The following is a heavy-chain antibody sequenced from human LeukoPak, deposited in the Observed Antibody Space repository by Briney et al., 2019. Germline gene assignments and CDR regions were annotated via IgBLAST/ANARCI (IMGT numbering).Heavy chain of an antibody. J-gene: IGHJ4*02. V-gene: IGHV1-8*01. D-gene: IGHD3-3*01. CDR1: GGTFSSYA. CDR3: ARGDWSAFDY. CDR2: MNPNSGNT. Sequence: ASVKVSCKASGGTFSSYAISWVRQAPGQGLEWMGWMNPNSGNTGYAQKFQGRVTMTRNTSISTAYMELSSLRSEDTAVYYCARGDWSAFDYWGQGTLVTVSS.